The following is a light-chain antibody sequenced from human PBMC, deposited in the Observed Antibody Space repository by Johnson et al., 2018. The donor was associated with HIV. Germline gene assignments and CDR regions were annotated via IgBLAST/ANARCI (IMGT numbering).Light chain of an antibody. V-gene: IGLV1-51*02. Sequence: QPPSVSAAPGQKVTISCSGSSSNIGNNYVSWYKQLPGTAPKLLIYENNKRPSGIPDRFSGSKSGTSATLGITGLRTGDEADYYCGTWDSSLSAYYVFGTGTKVTVL. CDR2: ENN. J-gene: IGLJ1*01. CDR3: GTWDSSLSAYYV. CDR1: SSNIGNNY.